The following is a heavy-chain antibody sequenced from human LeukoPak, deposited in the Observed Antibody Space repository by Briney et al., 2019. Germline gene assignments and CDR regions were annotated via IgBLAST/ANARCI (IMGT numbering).Heavy chain of an antibody. CDR2: MKQDGSEK. Sequence: GRSLRLSCAASGFTFSSYWMSWVRQAPGKGLEWVANMKQDGSEKYYVDSVKGRFTISRDNAKNSLYLQMNSLRAEDTAVYYCARGGWLQLYPYYFDYWGQGTLVTVSS. D-gene: IGHD5-24*01. J-gene: IGHJ4*02. V-gene: IGHV3-7*03. CDR3: ARGGWLQLYPYYFDY. CDR1: GFTFSSYW.